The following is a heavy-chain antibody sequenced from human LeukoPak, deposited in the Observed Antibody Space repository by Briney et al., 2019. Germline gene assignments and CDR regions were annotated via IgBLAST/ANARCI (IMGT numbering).Heavy chain of an antibody. CDR2: INHSGST. J-gene: IGHJ4*02. D-gene: IGHD1-1*01. Sequence: SETLSLTCAVYGGSFSGYYWSWIRQPPGKGLEWIGEINHSGSTNYSPSLKSRVTISVDTSKNQFSLKLSSVTAADTAVYYCARGGNWNEVIDYWGQGTLVTVSS. CDR3: ARGGNWNEVIDY. CDR1: GGSFSGYY. V-gene: IGHV4-34*01.